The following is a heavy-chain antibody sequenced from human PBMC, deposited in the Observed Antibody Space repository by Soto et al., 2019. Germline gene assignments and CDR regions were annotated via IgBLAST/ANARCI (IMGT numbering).Heavy chain of an antibody. CDR1: GFTFGTYA. CDR3: ARVTPGNNLYYFSGLDV. V-gene: IGHV3-30-3*01. D-gene: IGHD1-1*01. J-gene: IGHJ6*02. CDR2: ISYEGSNT. Sequence: TGGSLRLSCIASGFTFGTYAIHWVRQAPGKGLQWVALISYEGSNTYYADSVRGRFTISRDNSKNTLYLQMNSLRPEDAGVYYCARVTPGNNLYYFSGLDVWGQGTSVTVSS.